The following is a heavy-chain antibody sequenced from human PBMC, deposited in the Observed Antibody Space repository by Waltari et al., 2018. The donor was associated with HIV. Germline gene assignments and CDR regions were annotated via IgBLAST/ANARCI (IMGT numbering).Heavy chain of an antibody. Sequence: EVQLVESGGGLVQPGGSLRISCVASGLTFSSYWMHWVRQAQGKGLGWVSRSNGDGSSTVYADSVRGRFTISRDNAKNTLYLQMNSLRAEDTAVYYCARGFRVGCSDATCYSHYWGQGTLVTVSS. J-gene: IGHJ4*02. CDR2: SNGDGSST. CDR3: ARGFRVGCSDATCYSHY. V-gene: IGHV3-74*01. D-gene: IGHD2-15*01. CDR1: GLTFSSYW.